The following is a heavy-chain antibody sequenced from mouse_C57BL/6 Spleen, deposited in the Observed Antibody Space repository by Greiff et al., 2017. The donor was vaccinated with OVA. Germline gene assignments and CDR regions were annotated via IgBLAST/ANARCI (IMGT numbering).Heavy chain of an antibody. CDR1: GFSLTSYG. V-gene: IGHV2-9*01. D-gene: IGHD1-1*01. J-gene: IGHJ4*01. CDR3: AKHVTTVVVGMDAMDY. CDR2: IWGGGST. Sequence: VMLVESGPGLVAPSQSLSITCTVSGFSLTSYGVDWVRQPPGKGLEWLGVIWGGGSTNYNSALMSRLSISKDNSKSQVFLKMNSLQTDDTAMYYCAKHVTTVVVGMDAMDYWGQGTSVTVSS.